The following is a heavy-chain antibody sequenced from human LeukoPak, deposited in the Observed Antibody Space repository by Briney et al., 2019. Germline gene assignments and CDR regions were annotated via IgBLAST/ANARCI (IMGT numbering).Heavy chain of an antibody. Sequence: PSETLSLTCAVYGGSFSGYYWSWIRQSPGKGLEWIGEINHSGSTNYNPSLKSRVTISVDTSKNQFSLKLSSVTAADTAVYYCARASTVTTGYYYGMDVWGQGTTVTVSS. CDR2: INHSGST. V-gene: IGHV4-34*01. J-gene: IGHJ6*02. CDR1: GGSFSGYY. CDR3: ARASTVTTGYYYGMDV. D-gene: IGHD4-17*01.